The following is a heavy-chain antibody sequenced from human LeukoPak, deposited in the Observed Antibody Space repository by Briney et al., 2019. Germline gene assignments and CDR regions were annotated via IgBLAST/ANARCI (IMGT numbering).Heavy chain of an antibody. J-gene: IGHJ4*02. D-gene: IGHD6-6*01. CDR3: ARVSYISSWAFFDY. V-gene: IGHV3-48*03. Sequence: GGSLRLSCAASGFTFSSYEMNWVRQAPGKGLEWVSYISSSGSTIYYADSVKGRFTISRDNAKNSLYLQLNSLRAEDTAVYYCARVSYISSWAFFDYWGQGTLVTVSS. CDR1: GFTFSSYE. CDR2: ISSSGSTI.